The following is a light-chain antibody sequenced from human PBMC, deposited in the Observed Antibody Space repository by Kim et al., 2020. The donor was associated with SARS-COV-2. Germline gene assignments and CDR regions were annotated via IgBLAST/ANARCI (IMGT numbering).Light chain of an antibody. CDR2: GAS. CDR3: QQDNISPYS. CDR1: QSVDNRY. V-gene: IGKV3-20*01. Sequence: EIVVTQSPGTLSLSPGGRATLSCRVSQSVDNRYLAWYQQKPGQGPRLLISGASSRATGISDRFSGSGSRTDFTLTISRLEPEDSAVYCCQQDNISPYSFGQGTKLAI. J-gene: IGKJ2*03.